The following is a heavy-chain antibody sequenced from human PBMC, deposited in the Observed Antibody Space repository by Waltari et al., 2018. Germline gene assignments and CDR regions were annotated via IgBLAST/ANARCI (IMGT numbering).Heavy chain of an antibody. Sequence: QVQLQESGPGLVKPSETLSLTCAVSGYSISSGYYCGWIRQPPGKGLEWIGSIYHSGRIYYNPTRKSRVTISVDTSKNQFSLKLSSVTAADTAVYYCARLPPTPQGDYWGQGTLVTVSS. CDR2: IYHSGRI. CDR1: GYSISSGYY. CDR3: ARLPPTPQGDY. V-gene: IGHV4-38-2*01. J-gene: IGHJ4*02.